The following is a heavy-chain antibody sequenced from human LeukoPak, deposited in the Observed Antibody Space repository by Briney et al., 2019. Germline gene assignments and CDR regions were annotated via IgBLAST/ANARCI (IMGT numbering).Heavy chain of an antibody. CDR1: GGSISSYH. Sequence: SETLSLTXTVSGGSISSYHWSWIWQPAGKGLEWIGRIYTSGSTNYNPSLKSRVTMSVDTSKNQFSLKLSSVTAADTAVYYCARDFQMMVTATISGAFDIWGQGTMVTVSS. V-gene: IGHV4-4*07. CDR3: ARDFQMMVTATISGAFDI. D-gene: IGHD2-21*02. J-gene: IGHJ3*02. CDR2: IYTSGST.